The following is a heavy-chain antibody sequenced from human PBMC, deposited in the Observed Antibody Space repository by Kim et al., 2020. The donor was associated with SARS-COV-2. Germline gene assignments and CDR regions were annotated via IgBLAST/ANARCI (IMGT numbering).Heavy chain of an antibody. J-gene: IGHJ6*02. CDR3: ARDRMATITFGWYDGMDV. CDR2: ISAYNGNT. V-gene: IGHV1-18*01. Sequence: ASVKVSCKASGYTFTSYGISWVRQAPGQGLEWMGWISAYNGNTNYAQKLQGRVTMTTDTSTSTAYMELRSLRSDDTAVYYCARDRMATITFGWYDGMDVWGQGTTVTVSS. D-gene: IGHD5-12*01. CDR1: GYTFTSYG.